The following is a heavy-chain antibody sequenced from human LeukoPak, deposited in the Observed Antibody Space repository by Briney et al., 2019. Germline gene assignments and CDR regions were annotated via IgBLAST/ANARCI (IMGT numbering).Heavy chain of an antibody. CDR1: GGSISSSSYY. Sequence: SETLSLTCTVSGGSISSSSYYWGWIRQPPGKGLEWIGSIYYSGSTYYNPSLKSRVTISVDTSKNQFSLKLSSVTAADTAVYYCARHPSSGGYYLYYFDYWGQGTLVTVSS. CDR3: ARHPSSGGYYLYYFDY. CDR2: IYYSGST. D-gene: IGHD3-22*01. J-gene: IGHJ4*02. V-gene: IGHV4-39*01.